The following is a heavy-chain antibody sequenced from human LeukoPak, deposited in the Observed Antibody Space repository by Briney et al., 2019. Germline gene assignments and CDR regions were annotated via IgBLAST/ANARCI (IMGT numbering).Heavy chain of an antibody. CDR1: GYSFTSYW. V-gene: IGHV5-51*01. CDR2: IYPGDSDT. J-gene: IGHJ5*02. Sequence: GESLKISCKGSGYSFTSYWIGWVRQMPGKGLEWMGIIYPGDSDTRYSPSFQGQVTISADKSISTAYLQWSSLKASDTAMYYCAREIVVVPAAMSGFDPWGQGTLVIVSS. CDR3: AREIVVVPAAMSGFDP. D-gene: IGHD2-2*01.